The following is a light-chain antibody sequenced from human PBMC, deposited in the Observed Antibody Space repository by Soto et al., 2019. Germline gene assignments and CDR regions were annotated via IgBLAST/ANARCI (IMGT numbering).Light chain of an antibody. CDR1: QSVSHRY. Sequence: EIVLTQSPGTLSLSPGEGATLSCRASQSVSHRYLAWYQKKPGQAPRLLIYGASSRATGIPNRFSGSGSGTDFTLTISRLEPEDFSVYYCHQYDNSPITFGQGTRLEIK. CDR3: HQYDNSPIT. J-gene: IGKJ5*01. CDR2: GAS. V-gene: IGKV3-20*01.